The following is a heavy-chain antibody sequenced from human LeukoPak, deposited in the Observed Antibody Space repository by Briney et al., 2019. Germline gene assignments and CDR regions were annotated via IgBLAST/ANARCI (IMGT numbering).Heavy chain of an antibody. D-gene: IGHD4/OR15-4a*01. CDR1: GGSFSSYP. Sequence: PSETLSLTCAVYGGSFSSYPWTWICQPPGKGLEWIGQIIHSGSTKYNPSLNGRVTMSVDTSKNQFSLKLTSVTAADTAVYYCARGAPGYWGQGTLVTVSS. J-gene: IGHJ4*02. CDR3: ARGAPGY. CDR2: IIHSGST. V-gene: IGHV4-34*12.